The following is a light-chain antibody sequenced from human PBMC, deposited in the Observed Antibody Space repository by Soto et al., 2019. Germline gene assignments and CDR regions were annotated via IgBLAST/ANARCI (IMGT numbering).Light chain of an antibody. CDR2: AAS. J-gene: IGKJ5*01. V-gene: IGKV1-39*01. CDR3: QQSYSTHT. CDR1: QSISSY. Sequence: DIQMTQSPSSLSASVGDRVTITCRASQSISSYLNWYQQKPGKAPKLLIYAASSLQSGVPSRFSCSGSATDFTLTISSLQPEDFATYYCQQSYSTHTFGQGTRLEIK.